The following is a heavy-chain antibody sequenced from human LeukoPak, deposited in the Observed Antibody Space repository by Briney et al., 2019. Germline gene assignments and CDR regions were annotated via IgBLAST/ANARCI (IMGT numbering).Heavy chain of an antibody. CDR1: GGSLSGYY. V-gene: IGHV4-34*01. J-gene: IGHJ5*02. Sequence: PSDTLSLTCAVDGGSLSGYYWSGIRQPPGKGLDGIGEINHGRSTNDNPSLKRRGTISIDTSKNEFSLKLSSVTAADTAVYYCARGEQNYVLRFLEWLPGGGWFDPWGQGTLVSVSS. CDR3: ARGEQNYVLRFLEWLPGGGWFDP. CDR2: INHGRST. D-gene: IGHD3-3*01.